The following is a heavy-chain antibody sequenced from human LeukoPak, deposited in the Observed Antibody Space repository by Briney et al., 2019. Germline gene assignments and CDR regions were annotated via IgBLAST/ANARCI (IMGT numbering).Heavy chain of an antibody. V-gene: IGHV4-59*08. J-gene: IGHJ4*02. D-gene: IGHD6-13*01. CDR1: GGSISSYY. CDR2: IYYSGST. Sequence: SETLSLTCTVSGGSISSYYWSWIRRPPGKGLEWIGYIYYSGSTNYSPSLKSRVTISVDTSKNQLSLKLSSVTAADTAVYYCARHWETSSWYVDYWGQGTLVTVSS. CDR3: ARHWETSSWYVDY.